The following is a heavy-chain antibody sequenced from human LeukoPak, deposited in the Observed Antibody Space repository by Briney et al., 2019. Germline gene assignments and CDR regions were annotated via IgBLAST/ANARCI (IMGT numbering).Heavy chain of an antibody. D-gene: IGHD6-6*01. V-gene: IGHV3-30-3*01. J-gene: IGHJ4*02. CDR2: ISYDGSNK. CDR1: GFTFSSYA. Sequence: PGGSLSLSCAAAGFTFSSYAMRWVRQAAGKVLGWVAVISYDGSNKYYADSVKDRFTISRNNTNNALYLQINSQTAEDTTVYYRARDRSRIAAVGYFDYWGQGTLVTVSP. CDR3: ARDRSRIAAVGYFDY.